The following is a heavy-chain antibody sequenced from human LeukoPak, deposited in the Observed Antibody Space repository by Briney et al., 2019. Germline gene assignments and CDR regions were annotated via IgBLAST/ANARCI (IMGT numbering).Heavy chain of an antibody. CDR1: GFTFSSYA. J-gene: IGHJ6*03. CDR3: AKGGITGTTLEEYYYYYMDV. D-gene: IGHD1-7*01. V-gene: IGHV3-23*01. CDR2: ISGSGGST. Sequence: SGGSLRLSCAASGFTFSSYAMSWVRQAPGKGLEWVSAISGSGGSTYYADSVKGRSTISRDNSKNTLYLQMNSLRAEDTAVYYCAKGGITGTTLEEYYYYYMDVWGKGTTVTVSS.